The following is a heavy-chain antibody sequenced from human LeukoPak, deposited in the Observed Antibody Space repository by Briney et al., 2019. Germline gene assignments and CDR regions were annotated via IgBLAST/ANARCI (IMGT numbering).Heavy chain of an antibody. CDR1: GFTFSSYS. CDR2: ISSSSSYI. V-gene: IGHV3-21*01. CDR3: ARDSIPGAAAFDY. Sequence: GGSLRLSCAASGFTFSSYSMNWVRQAPGKGLEWVSSISSSSSYIYYADSVKGRFTISRDNAKNSLYLQMNSLRAEDTAVYYCARDSIPGAAAFDYWGQGTLVTVSS. J-gene: IGHJ4*02. D-gene: IGHD6-13*01.